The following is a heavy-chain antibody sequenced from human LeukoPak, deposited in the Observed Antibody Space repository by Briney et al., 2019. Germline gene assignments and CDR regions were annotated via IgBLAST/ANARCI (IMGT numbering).Heavy chain of an antibody. Sequence: GGSLRLSCAASGFTFSSYAMTWARQAPGKGLEWVSAISGSGGSTNYADSVKGRFTISRDNSKSTLYLQMNSLRAEDTAVYYCAKEGSLRGGYRPLYFDYWGQGTLVTVSS. J-gene: IGHJ4*02. CDR2: ISGSGGST. D-gene: IGHD3-16*02. CDR1: GFTFSSYA. CDR3: AKEGSLRGGYRPLYFDY. V-gene: IGHV3-23*01.